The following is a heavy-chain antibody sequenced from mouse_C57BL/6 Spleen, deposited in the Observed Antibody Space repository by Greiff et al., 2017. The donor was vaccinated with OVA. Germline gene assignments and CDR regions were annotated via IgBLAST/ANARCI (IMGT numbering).Heavy chain of an antibody. CDR2: IDPSDSYT. J-gene: IGHJ2*01. V-gene: IGHV1-50*01. CDR3: ARKRYDYFDY. D-gene: IGHD2-3*01. Sequence: QVQLQQPGAELVKPGASVKLSCKASGYTFTSYWMQWVKQRPGQGLEWIGEIDPSDSYTNYNQKFKGKATLTVDTSSSTAYMQLSSLTSEDSAVYYCARKRYDYFDYWGQGTTLTVSS. CDR1: GYTFTSYW.